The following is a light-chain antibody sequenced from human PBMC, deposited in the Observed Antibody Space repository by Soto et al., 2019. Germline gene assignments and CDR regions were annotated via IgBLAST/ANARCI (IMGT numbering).Light chain of an antibody. CDR2: DAS. CDR1: QSVDSN. Sequence: EIVITQSPVTLSVSPGERSTLSCRASQSVDSNLAWYQQKPGQSPSLLIYDASTRATGVPARISGSASGTEFTLTISSLQSEDFAVYYCQQYHKWRTVGPVTKVEIK. J-gene: IGKJ1*01. V-gene: IGKV3-15*01. CDR3: QQYHKWRT.